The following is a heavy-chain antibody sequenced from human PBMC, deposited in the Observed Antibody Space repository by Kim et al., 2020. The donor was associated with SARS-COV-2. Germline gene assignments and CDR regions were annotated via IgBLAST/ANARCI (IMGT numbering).Heavy chain of an antibody. CDR3: ARGGLGCDY. V-gene: IGHV3-33*01. J-gene: IGHJ4*02. CDR2: SNK. Sequence: SNKYYADSVKGRFTISRDNSKNTVYLQMNSRRAEDTAVYYCARGGLGCDYWGQGTLVTVSS.